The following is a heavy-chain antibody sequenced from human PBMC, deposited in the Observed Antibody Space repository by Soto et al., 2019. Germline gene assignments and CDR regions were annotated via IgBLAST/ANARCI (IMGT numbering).Heavy chain of an antibody. CDR1: GGSISTSSYY. J-gene: IGHJ4*02. D-gene: IGHD6-13*01. Sequence: PSETLSLTCTVSGGSISTSSYYWAWIRQPPGKGLEWIGSVYYSGTTYYNPSLKSRVTISADTSNNQFSLKLNYVTASDTAMYFCPRQFGYSSIWYVHFDLWRLGTLVTVSS. CDR2: VYYSGTT. CDR3: PRQFGYSSIWYVHFDL. V-gene: IGHV4-39*01.